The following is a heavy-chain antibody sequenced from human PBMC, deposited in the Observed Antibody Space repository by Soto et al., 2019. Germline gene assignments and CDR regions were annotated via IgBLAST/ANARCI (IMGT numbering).Heavy chain of an antibody. J-gene: IGHJ6*03. CDR1: GFTFDDYA. Sequence: EVQLVESGGGLVQPGRSLRLSCAASGFTFDDYAMHWVRQAPGKGLEWVSGISWNSGSIGYADSVKGRFTISRDNAKNSLYLQMNSLRAEDTALYYCAKDSGDDYGDYDYYYMDVWGKGTTVTVSS. CDR2: ISWNSGSI. D-gene: IGHD4-17*01. V-gene: IGHV3-9*01. CDR3: AKDSGDDYGDYDYYYMDV.